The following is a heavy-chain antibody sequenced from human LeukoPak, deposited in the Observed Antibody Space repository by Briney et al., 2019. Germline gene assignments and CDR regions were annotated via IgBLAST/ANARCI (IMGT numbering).Heavy chain of an antibody. CDR2: IFNTGNT. Sequence: PSETLSLTCTVSGSSIGTYSWSWIRQPPGKRLEWIGYIFNTGNTNYNPSLASRVTMSVDTFRAQFFLRLSPVTAADTAIYYCASRPADTTWYGVFDYWSQGTLVTVSS. J-gene: IGHJ4*02. V-gene: IGHV4-59*01. D-gene: IGHD3-10*01. CDR3: ASRPADTTWYGVFDY. CDR1: GSSIGTYS.